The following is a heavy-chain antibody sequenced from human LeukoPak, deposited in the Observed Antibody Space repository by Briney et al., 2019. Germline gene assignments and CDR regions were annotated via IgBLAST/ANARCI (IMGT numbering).Heavy chain of an antibody. CDR1: EFTFVRYA. CDR2: ISSSSFKI. CDR3: VRDPSYDSSWYYYMDV. J-gene: IGHJ6*03. D-gene: IGHD6-13*01. Sequence: GGSLRLSCAASEFTFVRYAMNWVRQAPGKGLEWVSYISSSSFKIGYADSVKGRFTISRDNSKNSLYLQMDSLGVEDTAVYYCVRDPSYDSSWYYYMDVWGKGTTVTVSS. V-gene: IGHV3-48*04.